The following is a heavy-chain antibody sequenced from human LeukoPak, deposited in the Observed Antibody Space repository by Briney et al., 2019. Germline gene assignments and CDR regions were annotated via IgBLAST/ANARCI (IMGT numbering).Heavy chain of an antibody. CDR1: GFTFSSYE. J-gene: IGHJ4*02. CDR3: ARVWYSGSYPVDY. D-gene: IGHD1-26*01. Sequence: GGSLRLSCAASGFTFSSYEMNWVRQAPGKGLEWVGFIRSKVYGGTPEYAASVKGRFTISRDNAKNSLYLQMNSLRAEDTAVYYCARVWYSGSYPVDYWGQGTLVTVSS. V-gene: IGHV3-48*03. CDR2: IRSKVYGGTP.